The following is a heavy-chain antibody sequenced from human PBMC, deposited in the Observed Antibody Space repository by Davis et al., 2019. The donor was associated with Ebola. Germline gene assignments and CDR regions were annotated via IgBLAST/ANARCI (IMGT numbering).Heavy chain of an antibody. CDR1: GGSISSSSYY. J-gene: IGHJ2*01. CDR2: IYYSGST. CDR3: AGSSTVAFHL. D-gene: IGHD4-17*01. Sequence: PGGSLRLSCTVSGGSISSSSYYWGWIRQPPGKGLEWIGSIYYSGSTYYNPSLKSRVTISVETSKNQFSLKLSSVTAADTAVYYFAGSSTVAFHLWGRGTLVTVSS. V-gene: IGHV4-39*01.